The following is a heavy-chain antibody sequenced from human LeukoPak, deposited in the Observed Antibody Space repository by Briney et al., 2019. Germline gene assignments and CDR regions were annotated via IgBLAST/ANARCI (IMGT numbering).Heavy chain of an antibody. CDR2: ISGSGGTT. Sequence: GGSLRLSCAASGFTFSSYAMSGLRQAPGKGLEWVSAISGSGGTTYYADSVKGRFTFSRDNSKNTLYLQMNSLRAEDTAVYYCAKVAYGAYTDFDYWGQGTLVTVSS. V-gene: IGHV3-23*01. CDR1: GFTFSSYA. CDR3: AKVAYGAYTDFDY. D-gene: IGHD4/OR15-4a*01. J-gene: IGHJ4*02.